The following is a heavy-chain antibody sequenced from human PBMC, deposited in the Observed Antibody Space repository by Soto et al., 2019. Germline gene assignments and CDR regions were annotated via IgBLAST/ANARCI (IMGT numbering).Heavy chain of an antibody. D-gene: IGHD6-19*01. V-gene: IGHV3-9*01. Sequence: EVQLVESGGGLVQPGRSLRLSCAASGFTFDDYAMHWVRKAPGKGLEWVSGISWNSGSIGYADSVKGRFTISRDNAKNSLYLQMNSLRAEDTALYYCAKDLQWLVQGDAFDIWGQGTMVTVSS. J-gene: IGHJ3*02. CDR2: ISWNSGSI. CDR1: GFTFDDYA. CDR3: AKDLQWLVQGDAFDI.